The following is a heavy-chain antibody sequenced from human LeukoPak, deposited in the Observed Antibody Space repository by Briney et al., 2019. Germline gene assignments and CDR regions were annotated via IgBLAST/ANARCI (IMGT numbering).Heavy chain of an antibody. D-gene: IGHD5-12*01. CDR2: ISPDATNS. J-gene: IGHJ4*02. CDR3: ATGYRSAYSWDS. V-gene: IGHV3-74*03. Sequence: PGESLRLSCAASGFTFSVYYMFWVRQAPGKGLVWVSNISPDATNSKYADFVEGRFTISRDNAKNTLYLQLNSLRVEDAVVYYCATGYRSAYSWDSWGQGTLVTVSS. CDR1: GFTFSVYY.